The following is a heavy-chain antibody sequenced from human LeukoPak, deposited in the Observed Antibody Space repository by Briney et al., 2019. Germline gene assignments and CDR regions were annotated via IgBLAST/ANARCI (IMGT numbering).Heavy chain of an antibody. V-gene: IGHV3-49*04. Sequence: GGSLRLSCAASGLTFSNYAMSWVRQAPGKGLEWVGFIRSKAYGGTTEYAASVKGRFTISRDDSKSIAYLQMNSLKTEDTAVYYCTRTNGMLYGGLGAFDIWGQGTMVTVSS. D-gene: IGHD2-8*01. CDR2: IRSKAYGGTT. CDR1: GLTFSNYA. CDR3: TRTNGMLYGGLGAFDI. J-gene: IGHJ3*02.